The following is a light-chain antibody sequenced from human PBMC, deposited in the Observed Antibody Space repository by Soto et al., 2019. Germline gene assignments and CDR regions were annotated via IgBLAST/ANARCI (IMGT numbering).Light chain of an antibody. V-gene: IGKV3-20*01. J-gene: IGKJ1*01. CDR1: QSVSSNS. CDR2: GAS. Sequence: EIVLTQSPGTLSLSPGERATLSCRASQSVSSNSLAWYQKKPGQAPRLLIYGASSRAAGIPDRFTGSGSGTDFTLTISRLEPEDFAVYYCQQYGSSLTWTFGQGTKLDIK. CDR3: QQYGSSLTWT.